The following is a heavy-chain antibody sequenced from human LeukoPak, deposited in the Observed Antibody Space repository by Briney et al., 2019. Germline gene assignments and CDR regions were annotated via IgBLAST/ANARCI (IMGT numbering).Heavy chain of an antibody. CDR3: AKEMATTYYFDY. CDR1: GFTFSSYA. D-gene: IGHD5-24*01. CDR2: ISYDGSNK. V-gene: IGHV3-30*14. Sequence: PGGSLRLSCAASGFTFSSYAMHWVRQAPGKGLEWVAVISYDGSNKYYADSVKGRFTISRDNSKNTLYLQMGSLRAEDMAVYYCAKEMATTYYFDYWGQGTLVTVSS. J-gene: IGHJ4*02.